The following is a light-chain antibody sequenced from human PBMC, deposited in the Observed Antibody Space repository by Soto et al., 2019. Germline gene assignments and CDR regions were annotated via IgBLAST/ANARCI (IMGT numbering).Light chain of an antibody. CDR1: QSVSSSY. CDR2: GAS. Sequence: EIVLTQSPGTLSLSPGERATLSCRASQSVSSSYLDWYPPKPGQAPRLIIYGASRRETGIPEQFHCSGAGSECTRPISRLEPEDVSVAYCQQYGSSPLTFGGGTKVDNK. CDR3: QQYGSSPLT. V-gene: IGKV3-20*01. J-gene: IGKJ4*01.